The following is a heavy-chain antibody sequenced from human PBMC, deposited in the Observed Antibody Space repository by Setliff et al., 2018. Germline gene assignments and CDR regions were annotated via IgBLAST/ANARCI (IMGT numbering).Heavy chain of an antibody. V-gene: IGHV1-69*05. CDR1: GGTFSSYG. Sequence: GASVKVSCKASGGTFSSYGISWVRQAPGQGLEWLGGTIPNFGTTNYAQEFQGRVTIITDESTSTAYMELSSLRFEDTAVYYCAREGVDTRSSTDYRYHMDLWGKGTTVTVSS. CDR2: TIPNFGTT. CDR3: AREGVDTRSSTDYRYHMDL. J-gene: IGHJ6*03. D-gene: IGHD5-18*01.